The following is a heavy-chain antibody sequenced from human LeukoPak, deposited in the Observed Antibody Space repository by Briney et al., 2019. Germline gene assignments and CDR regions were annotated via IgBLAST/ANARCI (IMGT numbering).Heavy chain of an antibody. CDR2: ISDSGGGI. V-gene: IGHV3-23*01. CDR3: AKLPGRAADY. J-gene: IGHJ4*02. CDR1: GFTFSSYV. Sequence: PGGSLRLSCAASGFTFSSYVMNWVRQAPGKGLEWVSGISDSGGGIYYADSVKGRFTISRDNSKNTLYLQMNSLRAEDTAVYYCAKLPGRAADYWGQGTLVTVSS.